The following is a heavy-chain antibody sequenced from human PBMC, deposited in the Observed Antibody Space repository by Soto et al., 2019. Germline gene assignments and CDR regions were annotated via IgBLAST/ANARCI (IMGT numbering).Heavy chain of an antibody. J-gene: IGHJ4*02. V-gene: IGHV3-7*01. Sequence: GGSPRLSCAASGFTFSSYWMSWVRQAPGKGLEWVANIKQDGSEKYYVDSVKGRFTISRDNAKNSLYLQMNSLRAEDTAVYYCASHPLWFQDYFDYWGQGTLVTVSS. D-gene: IGHD5-18*01. CDR3: ASHPLWFQDYFDY. CDR2: IKQDGSEK. CDR1: GFTFSSYW.